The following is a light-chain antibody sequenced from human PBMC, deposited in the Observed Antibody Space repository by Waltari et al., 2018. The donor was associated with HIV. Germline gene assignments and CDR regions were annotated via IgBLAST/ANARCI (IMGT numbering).Light chain of an antibody. V-gene: IGKV3-15*01. Sequence: EAVMTQSPALLSVSPGGRATLPCRSSHNVRTNIAWYQQKPGQTPRLVIFNASTRATGIPAMFRGRGSGTTFSLIIAHIQSEDFVDYYCQQYDGLPRTFGQGTKVDI. CDR1: HNVRTN. CDR3: QQYDGLPRT. J-gene: IGKJ1*01. CDR2: NAS.